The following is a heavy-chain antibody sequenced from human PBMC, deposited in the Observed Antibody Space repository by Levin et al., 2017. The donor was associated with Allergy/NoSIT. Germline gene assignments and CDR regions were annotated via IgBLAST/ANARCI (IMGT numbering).Heavy chain of an antibody. Sequence: GGSLRLSCAASGFIFSNYAMSWVRQAPGKGLEWVSGITGSGDNTNYADSVKGRFTISRDNSKNTLFLQLNSLRAEDTALYYCTKGGHYGDYQMGWGQGTLVTVS. D-gene: IGHD4-17*01. CDR2: ITGSGDNT. CDR1: GFIFSNYA. CDR3: TKGGHYGDYQMG. J-gene: IGHJ1*01. V-gene: IGHV3-23*01.